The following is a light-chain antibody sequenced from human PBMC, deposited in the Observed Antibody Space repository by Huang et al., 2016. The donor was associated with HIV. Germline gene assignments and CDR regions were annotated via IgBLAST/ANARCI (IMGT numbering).Light chain of an antibody. J-gene: IGKJ4*01. CDR3: QQRSNWLT. Sequence: EIVLTQSPATQSLSPGDRATLSCRASQNIGNYLAWYQQKPGQAPRLLIYDTSNRATGIPARFSGGGSGTDITLTISSLEPEDFAVYFCQQRSNWLTFGGGTKVETK. CDR1: QNIGNY. CDR2: DTS. V-gene: IGKV3-11*01.